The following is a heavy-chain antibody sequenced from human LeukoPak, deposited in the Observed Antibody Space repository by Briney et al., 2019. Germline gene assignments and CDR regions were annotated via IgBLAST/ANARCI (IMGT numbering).Heavy chain of an antibody. V-gene: IGHV3-53*01. CDR1: GFTVSSNY. CDR2: IYSGGST. Sequence: GGSLRLSCAASGFTVSSNYVSWVRQAPGKGLEWVSVIYSGGSTYYADSVKGRFTISRDNSKNTLYLQMNSLRAEDTAVYYCARDGLYYGMDVWGQGTTVTVSS. CDR3: ARDGLYYGMDV. J-gene: IGHJ6*02.